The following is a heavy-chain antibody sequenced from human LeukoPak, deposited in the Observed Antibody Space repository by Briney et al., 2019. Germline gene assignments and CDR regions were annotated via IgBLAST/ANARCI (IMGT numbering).Heavy chain of an antibody. J-gene: IGHJ4*02. V-gene: IGHV3-33*01. D-gene: IGHD6-19*01. CDR2: IWYDGSNE. CDR1: GFTFSTYG. Sequence: GRSLRLSCAASGFTFSTYGMHWVRQAPDKGLDWVALIWYDGSNEYYADSVKGRFTISRDNSKNSLYLQMSSLRAEDTAVYYCARDPGGYSSDWTRLDYWGQGTLVTVSS. CDR3: ARDPGGYSSDWTRLDY.